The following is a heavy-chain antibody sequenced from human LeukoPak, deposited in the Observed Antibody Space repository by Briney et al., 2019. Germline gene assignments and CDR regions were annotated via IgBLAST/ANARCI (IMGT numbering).Heavy chain of an antibody. CDR2: YFDTGGT. Sequence: SETLSLTCNVSGASFESHYWTWIRQTPDKRLEWIGYYFDTGGTDYNPSLKSRVTMSVDRSKNQFFLSLKSVTAADAAVYYCVRTGWELLTTWGPGTPVTVSS. CDR1: GASFESHY. J-gene: IGHJ4*02. D-gene: IGHD4-23*01. CDR3: VRTGWELLTT. V-gene: IGHV4-59*11.